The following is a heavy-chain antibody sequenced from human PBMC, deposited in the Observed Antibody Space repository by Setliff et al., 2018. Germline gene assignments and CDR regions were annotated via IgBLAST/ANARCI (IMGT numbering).Heavy chain of an antibody. CDR1: GFSFSNYW. V-gene: IGHV3-74*01. Sequence: LRLSCAASGFSFSNYWMHWVRQAPGKGLVWVSRINSDGSSTNYADSVQGRFVISRDNSMNTLYLQMNRLSAEDTAVFYCVKGSDPYYFYYMDVCGKGTTVTVSS. D-gene: IGHD2-21*02. CDR2: INSDGSST. J-gene: IGHJ6*03. CDR3: VKGSDPYYFYYMDV.